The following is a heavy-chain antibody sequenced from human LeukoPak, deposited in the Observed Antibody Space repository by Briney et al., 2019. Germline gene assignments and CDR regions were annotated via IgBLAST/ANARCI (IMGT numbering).Heavy chain of an antibody. J-gene: IGHJ6*02. CDR3: ARAMGNVVVPAAMDYYYYGMDV. D-gene: IGHD2-2*01. V-gene: IGHV1-69*13. Sequence: SVKVSCKASGGTFSSYAISWVRQAPGQGLEWMGGIIPIFGTANYAQKFQGRVTITADESTSTAYMELSRLRSDDTAVYYCARAMGNVVVPAAMDYYYYGMDVWGQGTTVTVSS. CDR2: IIPIFGTA. CDR1: GGTFSSYA.